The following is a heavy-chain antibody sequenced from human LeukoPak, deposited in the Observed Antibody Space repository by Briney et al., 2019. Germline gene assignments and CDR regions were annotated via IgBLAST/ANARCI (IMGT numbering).Heavy chain of an antibody. D-gene: IGHD6-6*01. J-gene: IGHJ5*02. CDR1: GGSISSGGYY. CDR3: ARVGGVSYSSSSKWFDP. Sequence: TLSLTCTVSGGSISSGGYYWSWIRQPPGKGLEWIGYIYHSGSTYYNPFLKSRVTISVDRSKNQFSLKLSSVTAADTAVYYCARVGGVSYSSSSKWFDPWGQGTLVTVSS. V-gene: IGHV4-30-2*01. CDR2: IYHSGST.